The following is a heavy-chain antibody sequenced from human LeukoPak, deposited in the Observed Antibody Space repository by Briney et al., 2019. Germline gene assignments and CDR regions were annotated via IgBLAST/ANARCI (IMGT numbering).Heavy chain of an antibody. CDR2: IYYSGST. V-gene: IGHV4-31*03. Sequence: SETLSLTCTVSGGSISSGGYYWSWIRQHPGKGLEWIGYIYYSGSTYYNPSLKSRVTISVDTSKNQFSLKLSSVTAADTAVYYCARGQLLLEWLSPTFDPWGQGTLVTVSS. J-gene: IGHJ5*02. D-gene: IGHD3-3*01. CDR3: ARGQLLLEWLSPTFDP. CDR1: GGSISSGGYY.